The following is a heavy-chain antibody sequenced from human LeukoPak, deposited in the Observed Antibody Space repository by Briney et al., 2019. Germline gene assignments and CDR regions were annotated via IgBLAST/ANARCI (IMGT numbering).Heavy chain of an antibody. CDR3: ARGHGDYEDPFDY. CDR2: TNPNSGGT. Sequence: ASVKVSCKASGYTFTGYYMHWVRQAPGQGLEWMGWTNPNSGGTNYAQKFQGRVTMTRDTSISTAYMELSRPRSDDTAVYYCARGHGDYEDPFDYWGQGTLVTVSS. J-gene: IGHJ4*02. CDR1: GYTFTGYY. D-gene: IGHD4-17*01. V-gene: IGHV1-2*02.